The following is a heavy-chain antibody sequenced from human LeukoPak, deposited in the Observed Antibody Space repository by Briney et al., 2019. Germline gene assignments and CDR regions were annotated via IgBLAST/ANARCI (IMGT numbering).Heavy chain of an antibody. D-gene: IGHD2-15*01. CDR2: ISDTGNT. Sequence: GGSLRLSCAASGFTLSSYAMSWVRQAPGKGLEWVSAISDTGNTYHADSVQGRFTISRDSSKNTLFLQMNRLRPEDAAVFYCARAPVTTCRGAFCYPFDYWGLGTLVTVSS. CDR3: ARAPVTTCRGAFCYPFDY. J-gene: IGHJ4*02. V-gene: IGHV3-23*01. CDR1: GFTLSSYA.